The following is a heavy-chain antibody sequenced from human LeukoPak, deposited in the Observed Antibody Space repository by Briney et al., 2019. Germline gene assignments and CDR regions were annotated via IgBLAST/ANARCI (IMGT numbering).Heavy chain of an antibody. J-gene: IGHJ4*02. CDR1: GFTFENFG. D-gene: IGHD2-8*02. V-gene: IGHV3-20*04. CDR2: LNWRGNST. CDR3: ARAQWYIDF. Sequence: GGSLRLSCDASGFTFENFGMAWVRQVPGKGLEWISGLNWRGNSTGYADSVKGRFTIARDNGKNTLQRFMNSLRPEDTALYYCARAQWYIDFWGRGTLVTVSS.